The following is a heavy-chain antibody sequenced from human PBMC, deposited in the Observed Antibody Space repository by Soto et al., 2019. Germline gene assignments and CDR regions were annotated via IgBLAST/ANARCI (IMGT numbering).Heavy chain of an antibody. J-gene: IGHJ6*02. V-gene: IGHV3-30*18. CDR3: ANDQRYSSSWYPGNSYYYGMDV. Sequence: QVQLVESGGGVVQPGRSLRLSCAASGFTFSSYGMHWVRQAPGKGLEWVAVISYDGRNKYDADSVKGRFTISRDNSKNTLYLQMNSLRAEDTAVYYCANDQRYSSSWYPGNSYYYGMDVWGQGTTVTVSS. CDR2: ISYDGRNK. D-gene: IGHD6-13*01. CDR1: GFTFSSYG.